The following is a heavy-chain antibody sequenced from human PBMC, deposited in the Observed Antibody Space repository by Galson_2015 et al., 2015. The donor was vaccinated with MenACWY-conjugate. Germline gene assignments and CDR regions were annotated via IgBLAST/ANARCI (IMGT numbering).Heavy chain of an antibody. CDR3: ARHPPGGRGMDV. D-gene: IGHD1-26*01. J-gene: IGHJ6*02. CDR1: GYSFTTYW. Sequence: QSGAEVKKPGESLKISCKTTGYSFTTYWIAWVRQMPGTGLEWMGLISPGDSNTRYSPSFQGQVTISADKSISTAYLQWSSLEASDTAMYYCARHPPGGRGMDVWGQGTTVIVSS. V-gene: IGHV5-51*01. CDR2: ISPGDSNT.